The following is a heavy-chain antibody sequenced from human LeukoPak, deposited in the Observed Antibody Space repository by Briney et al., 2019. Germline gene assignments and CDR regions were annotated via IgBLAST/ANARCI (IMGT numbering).Heavy chain of an antibody. J-gene: IGHJ4*02. V-gene: IGHV3-7*01. CDR2: IKQDGSEK. CDR1: GFTFSSDW. CDR3: AREGRNYFDY. Sequence: GGSLRLSCAASGFTFSSDWMSWVRQAPGKGLEWVANIKQDGSEKYYVDSVKGRFTISRDNAKNSLYLQMNSLRAEDTAVYYCAREGRNYFDYWGQGTLVTVSS.